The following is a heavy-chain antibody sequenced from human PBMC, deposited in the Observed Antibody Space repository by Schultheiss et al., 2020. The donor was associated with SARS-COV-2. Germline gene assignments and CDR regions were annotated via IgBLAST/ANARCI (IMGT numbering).Heavy chain of an antibody. V-gene: IGHV4-59*08. J-gene: IGHJ4*02. D-gene: IGHD6-13*01. CDR1: GGSFSSYY. Sequence: SETLSLTCTVSGGSFSSYYWSWIRQPPGKGLEWIGYIYYNGNTYYNPSLKSRVTISVDTSKNQFSLKLSSLTAADRAMYYCARQRGSSWMGPFDYWGQGTLVTVSS. CDR3: ARQRGSSWMGPFDY. CDR2: IYYNGNT.